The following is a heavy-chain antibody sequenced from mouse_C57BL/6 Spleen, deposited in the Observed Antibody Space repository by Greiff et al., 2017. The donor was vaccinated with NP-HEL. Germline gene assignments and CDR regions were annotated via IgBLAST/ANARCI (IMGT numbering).Heavy chain of an antibody. V-gene: IGHV5-6*01. Sequence: EVQLVESGGDLVKPGGSLKLSCAASGFTFSSYGMSWVRQTPDKRLEWVATISSGGSYTYYLDSVKGRFTISRDNAKNTLYLQMSSLKSEDTAMYYCARHQPGPFDYWGQGTTLTVSS. D-gene: IGHD3-1*01. CDR1: GFTFSSYG. J-gene: IGHJ2*01. CDR2: ISSGGSYT. CDR3: ARHQPGPFDY.